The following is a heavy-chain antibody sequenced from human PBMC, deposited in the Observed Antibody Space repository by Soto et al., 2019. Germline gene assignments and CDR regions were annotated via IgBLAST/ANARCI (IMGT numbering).Heavy chain of an antibody. CDR3: ASPNYGGNGARNYYYYYGMDV. CDR1: GGTFSSYA. J-gene: IGHJ6*02. V-gene: IGHV1-69*06. Sequence: SVKVSCKASGGTFSSYAISWVRQAPGQGLEWMGGIIPTFGTANYAQKFQGRVTITADKSTSTAYMELSSLRSEDTAVYYCASPNYGGNGARNYYYYYGMDVWGQGTTVTVSS. D-gene: IGHD4-17*01. CDR2: IIPTFGTA.